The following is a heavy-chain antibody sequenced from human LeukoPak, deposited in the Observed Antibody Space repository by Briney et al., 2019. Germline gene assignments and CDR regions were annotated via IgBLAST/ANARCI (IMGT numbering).Heavy chain of an antibody. Sequence: SVKVSCKASGGTFSSYAISWVRQAPGQGLEWMGGIIPIFGTANYAQKFQGRVTITADESTSTAYTELSSLRSEDTAVYYCARPFISGADWFDPWGQGTLVTVSS. V-gene: IGHV1-69*13. J-gene: IGHJ5*02. CDR3: ARPFISGADWFDP. CDR2: IIPIFGTA. CDR1: GGTFSSYA. D-gene: IGHD3-10*01.